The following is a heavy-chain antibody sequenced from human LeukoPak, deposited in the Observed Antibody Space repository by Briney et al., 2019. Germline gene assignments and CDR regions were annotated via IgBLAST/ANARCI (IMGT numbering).Heavy chain of an antibody. CDR2: INHSGST. CDR3: ATLPTLYYYDSSGPTRYYYYMDV. CDR1: GGSFSGYY. Sequence: SETLSLTCAVYGGSFSGYYWSWIRQPPGKGLEWIGEINHSGSTNYNPSLKSRVTISVDTSKNQFSLKLSSVTAADTAVYYCATLPTLYYYDSSGPTRYYYYMDVWGKGTTVTVS. V-gene: IGHV4-34*01. J-gene: IGHJ6*03. D-gene: IGHD3-22*01.